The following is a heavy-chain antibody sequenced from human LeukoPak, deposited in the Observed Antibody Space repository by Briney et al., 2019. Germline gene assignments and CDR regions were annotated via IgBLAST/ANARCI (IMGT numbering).Heavy chain of an antibody. V-gene: IGHV3-48*03. CDR1: GFNFNTYD. Sequence: GGSLRLSCVASGFNFNTYDMNWVRQAPGKGLEWISFIRNSGSAIYYADSVKARFTISRNNAKNSLYLQMNSLRGDDTARYYCMRADSWGRGTLVTVSS. CDR2: IRNSGSAI. CDR3: MRADS. J-gene: IGHJ4*02.